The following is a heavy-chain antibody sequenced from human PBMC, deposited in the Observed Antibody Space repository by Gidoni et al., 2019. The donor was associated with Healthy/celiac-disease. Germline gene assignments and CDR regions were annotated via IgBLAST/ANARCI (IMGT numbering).Heavy chain of an antibody. CDR1: GGSIRSSSYY. D-gene: IGHD1-26*01. J-gene: IGHJ6*03. Sequence: QLQLQESGPGLVKPSETLSLTCTVSGGSIRSSSYYWGWIRQPPGKGLECIGSIYYSGSTYYNPSLKSRVTISVDTSKNQFSLKLSSVTAADTAVYYCARQWDTYYYYYYMDVWGKGTTVTVSS. CDR2: IYYSGST. V-gene: IGHV4-39*01. CDR3: ARQWDTYYYYYYMDV.